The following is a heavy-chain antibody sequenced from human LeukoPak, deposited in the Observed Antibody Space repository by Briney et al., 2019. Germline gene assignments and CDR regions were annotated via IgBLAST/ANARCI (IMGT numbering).Heavy chain of an antibody. D-gene: IGHD4-17*01. CDR2: ILTVFGTT. CDR3: ARSKLVTYGFDY. Sequence: APVKVSCKASGDSFKNYAVSWVRQAPGQGFEWMGGILTVFGTTNYEQKFQDRLTITTDESTTTAYMELNSLTSDDTAVYYCARSKLVTYGFDYWGQGTLVIVSS. V-gene: IGHV1-69*05. CDR1: GDSFKNYA. J-gene: IGHJ4*02.